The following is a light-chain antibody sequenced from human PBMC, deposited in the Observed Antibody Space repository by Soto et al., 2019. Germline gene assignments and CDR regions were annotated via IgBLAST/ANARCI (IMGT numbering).Light chain of an antibody. V-gene: IGKV3-20*01. Sequence: VLTPRPGKLYLSPGERPTLSCRASQIVSSSYLAWYQQKPGQAPSLLIYGASSRATCIPDRFSGSGSGTDFSPTIGSLEPEDFAVYYCQLYDSSGTFGRGTKVDIK. J-gene: IGKJ1*01. CDR2: GAS. CDR3: QLYDSSGT. CDR1: QIVSSSY.